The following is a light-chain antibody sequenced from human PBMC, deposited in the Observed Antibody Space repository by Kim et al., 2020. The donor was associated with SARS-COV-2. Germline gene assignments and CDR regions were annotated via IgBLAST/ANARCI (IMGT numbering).Light chain of an antibody. V-gene: IGLV1-47*01. CDR2: KNN. CDR1: TASIRGNY. Sequence: GRRHTIACSGGTASIRGNYVYWDQRVPGTAPRGLIYKNNQRPSGVPDRFSASKSGTSASLAISGLRSEDEADYYCAAWDDSLRACVFGGGTQLTVL. CDR3: AAWDDSLRACV. J-gene: IGLJ3*02.